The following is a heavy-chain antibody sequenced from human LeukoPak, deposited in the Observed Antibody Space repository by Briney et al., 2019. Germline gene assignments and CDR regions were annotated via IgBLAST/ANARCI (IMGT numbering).Heavy chain of an antibody. D-gene: IGHD3-3*01. CDR1: SGSFSGYY. J-gene: IGHJ4*02. CDR3: ARGRLWSGYYKSIDY. CDR2: INHSGST. V-gene: IGHV4-34*01. Sequence: SETLSLTCAVYSGSFSGYYWSWIRQPPGKGLEWIGEINHSGSTNYNPSLKSRVTISVDTSKNQFSLKLSSVTAADTAVYYCARGRLWSGYYKSIDYWGQGTLVTVSS.